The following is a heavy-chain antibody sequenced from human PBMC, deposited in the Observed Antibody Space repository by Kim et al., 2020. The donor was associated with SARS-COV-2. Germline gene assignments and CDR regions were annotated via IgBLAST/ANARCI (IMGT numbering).Heavy chain of an antibody. D-gene: IGHD3-9*01. CDR3: AIERDLGTGYNPGWYFDL. J-gene: IGHJ2*01. V-gene: IGHV1-18*04. CDR1: GYTFTSYG. Sequence: ASVKVSCKASGYTFTSYGISWVRQAPGQGLEWMGWISAYNGNTNYAQKLQGRVTMTTDTSTSTAYMELRSLRSDDTAVYYCAIERDLGTGYNPGWYFDLWGRGTLVTVSS. CDR2: ISAYNGNT.